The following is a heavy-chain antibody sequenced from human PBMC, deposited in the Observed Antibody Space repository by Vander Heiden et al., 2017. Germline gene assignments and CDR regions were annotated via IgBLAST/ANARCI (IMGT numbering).Heavy chain of an antibody. V-gene: IGHV3-23*01. CDR1: GFTCNNYA. J-gene: IGHJ4*02. D-gene: IGHD3-22*01. Sequence: EVQLLESGGGLVQPGGSLRLSCEASGFTCNNYAMSWVRQAPGKGLEWVSAISRSGGRTYYADSVTGRFTISRDNSKNTLFLQMNSLRAEDTAVYYCAKSPITIIVQYSFDYWGQGTLVTVSS. CDR3: AKSPITIIVQYSFDY. CDR2: ISRSGGRT.